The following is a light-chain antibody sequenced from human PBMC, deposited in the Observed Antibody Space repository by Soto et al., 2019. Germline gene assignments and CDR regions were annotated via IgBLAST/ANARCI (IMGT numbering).Light chain of an antibody. J-gene: IGLJ2*01. Sequence: SYELTQPPSVSVAPGQTASITCGGTNIGSNSVHWYQQKPGQAPVLVVYDDSDRPSGIPERFSGSNSGNTATLTISRVEAGDEADYYCQVWDKSSDHPGVFGAGTKLTVL. CDR3: QVWDKSSDHPGV. V-gene: IGLV3-21*02. CDR2: DDS. CDR1: NIGSNS.